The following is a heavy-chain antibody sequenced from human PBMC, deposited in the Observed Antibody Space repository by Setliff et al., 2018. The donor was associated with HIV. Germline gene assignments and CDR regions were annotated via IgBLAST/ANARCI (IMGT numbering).Heavy chain of an antibody. Sequence: PSETLSLTCTVSGVSINSGNYYWGWIRQPAEKRLEWIGRIYSSGNTNYNPSLKSRVTISADTSKNQFSLRLKSVTAAETAVYYCARGGDGYNPGGGTFDHWGQGTLVTVS. V-gene: IGHV4-61*02. CDR3: ARGGDGYNPGGGTFDH. J-gene: IGHJ4*02. CDR1: GVSINSGNYY. D-gene: IGHD1-1*01. CDR2: IYSSGNT.